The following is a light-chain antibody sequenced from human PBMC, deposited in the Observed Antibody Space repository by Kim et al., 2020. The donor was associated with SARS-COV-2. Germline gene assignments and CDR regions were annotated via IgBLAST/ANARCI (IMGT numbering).Light chain of an antibody. J-gene: IGLJ3*02. CDR2: RNN. CDR1: SSNIGSNY. CDR3: AAWDDSLSGWV. V-gene: IGLV1-47*01. Sequence: QSVLTQPPSASGTPGQRVTISCSGSSSNIGSNYVYWYQQLPGTAPKLLIYRNNQRPSGVPDRFSGSESGTSASLAISGLRSEDEAEYYCAAWDDSLSGWVFGGGTQLTVL.